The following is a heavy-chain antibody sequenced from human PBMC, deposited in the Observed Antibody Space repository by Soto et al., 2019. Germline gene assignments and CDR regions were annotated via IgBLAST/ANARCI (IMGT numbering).Heavy chain of an antibody. Sequence: SGTLSLTCTVSGASITDYDLSWIRQPPGKGLEYIGFLSYSGSVNYNASLTSRLSISADTSTSQASFMLSSGTAADTTAVYCGTLATCSSSGGCDFWGQGALVTVSS. CDR1: GASITDYD. CDR2: LSYSGSV. V-gene: IGHV4-59*01. J-gene: IGHJ4*02. D-gene: IGHD6-6*01. CDR3: GTLATCSSSGGCDF.